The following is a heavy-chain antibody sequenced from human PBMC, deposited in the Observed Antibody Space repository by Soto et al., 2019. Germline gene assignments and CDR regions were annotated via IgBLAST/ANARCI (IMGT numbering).Heavy chain of an antibody. CDR1: GFTFSSYG. J-gene: IGHJ3*02. Sequence: QVQLVESGGGVVQPGRSLRLSCAASGFTFSSYGMHWVRQAPGKGLEWVAVISYDGSNKYYADSVKGRFTISRDNSKKTLYLQMKRLRAEDTAVYYCAKEYSWYYYDSSGYYPDAFDIWGQGTMVTVSS. D-gene: IGHD3-22*01. V-gene: IGHV3-30*18. CDR2: ISYDGSNK. CDR3: AKEYSWYYYDSSGYYPDAFDI.